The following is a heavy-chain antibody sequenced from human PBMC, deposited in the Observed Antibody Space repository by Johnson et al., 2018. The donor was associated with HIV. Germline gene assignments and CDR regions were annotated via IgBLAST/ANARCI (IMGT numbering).Heavy chain of an antibody. CDR1: GFTFGDFA. CDR3: KTYSSGWYGWAFDI. CDR2: IRSKAYGGTI. D-gene: IGHD6-19*01. V-gene: IGHV3-49*04. Sequence: VQLVESGGGLVQQGRSLRLSCTASGFTFGDFAMSWVRQAPGKGLEWVGFIRSKAYGGTIEYAASVKGRFTISRDDSKSIAYLQMNSLKTEDTGLYYCKTYSSGWYGWAFDIWGQGTMVTVSS. J-gene: IGHJ3*02.